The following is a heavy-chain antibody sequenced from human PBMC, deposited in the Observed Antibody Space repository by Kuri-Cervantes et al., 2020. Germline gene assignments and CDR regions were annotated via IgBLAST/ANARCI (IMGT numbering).Heavy chain of an antibody. J-gene: IGHJ3*02. CDR1: GFTFSSYW. CDR3: AKDVLIVVVINRAFDI. CDR2: ISGSGDNT. V-gene: IGHV3-23*01. Sequence: GGSLRLSCAASGFTFSSYWMHWVRQAPGKGLEWVSVISGSGDNTYYADSVKGRFTISRDNSKNTLYLQMNSLRAEDTAVYYCAKDVLIVVVINRAFDIWGQGTMVTVSS. D-gene: IGHD3-22*01.